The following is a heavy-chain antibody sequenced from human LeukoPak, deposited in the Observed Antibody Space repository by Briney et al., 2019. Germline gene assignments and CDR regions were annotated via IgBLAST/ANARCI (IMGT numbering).Heavy chain of an antibody. CDR3: ARHSGGTFFDY. V-gene: IGHV1-18*01. J-gene: IGHJ4*02. CDR1: GYTFTSYG. D-gene: IGHD4-23*01. Sequence: GASVKVSCKASGYTFTSYGISWVRQAPGQGLEWMGWISTYSGNTNYAQKLQGRVIMTTDSSTSTAYMEPKSLRSDDTAVYYCARHSGGTFFDYWGQGTLVTVSS. CDR2: ISTYSGNT.